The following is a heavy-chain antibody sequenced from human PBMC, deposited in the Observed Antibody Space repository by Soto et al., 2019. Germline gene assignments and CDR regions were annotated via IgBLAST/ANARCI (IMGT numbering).Heavy chain of an antibody. V-gene: IGHV4-59*01. D-gene: IGHD3-10*01. CDR2: IYSSGST. CDR3: ARWVKNGSGRPLDYYFKY. J-gene: IGHJ4*02. Sequence: SETLSLTCTVSGGSISSYYWSWIRQPPGKGLEWIGHIYSSGSTNYNPSLKSRVTISVDTSKNQFSLKLRSVTAADTAVYYCARWVKNGSGRPLDYYFKYWARGTLVTVSS. CDR1: GGSISSYY.